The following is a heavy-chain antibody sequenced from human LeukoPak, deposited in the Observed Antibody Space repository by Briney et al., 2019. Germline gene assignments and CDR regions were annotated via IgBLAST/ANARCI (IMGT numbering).Heavy chain of an antibody. J-gene: IGHJ4*02. CDR2: IKSKTDGGTT. CDR3: TTDWSGIVVVPAAMFDY. V-gene: IGHV3-15*01. Sequence: GGSLRLSCAASGFTFSNAWMSWVRQAPGKGLEWVGRIKSKTDGGTTDYAAPVKGRFTISRDDPKNTLYLQMNSLKTEDTAVYYCTTDWSGIVVVPAAMFDYWGQGTLVTVSS. CDR1: GFTFSNAW. D-gene: IGHD2-2*01.